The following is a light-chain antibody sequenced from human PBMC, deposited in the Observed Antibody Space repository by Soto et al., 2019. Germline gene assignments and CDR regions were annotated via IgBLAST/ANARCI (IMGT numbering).Light chain of an antibody. CDR2: DSS. J-gene: IGKJ1*01. V-gene: IGKV3-15*01. CDR3: QQYNNWPRT. CDR1: QTVSTN. Sequence: DIVMTQSPATLSLSPGERTTLSCTASQTVSTNVAWYQQKPGQAPRLLIYDSSTRATGIPARFSGSGSGTEFTLTISSLQSEDFAVYYCQQYNNWPRTFGQGTKVDIK.